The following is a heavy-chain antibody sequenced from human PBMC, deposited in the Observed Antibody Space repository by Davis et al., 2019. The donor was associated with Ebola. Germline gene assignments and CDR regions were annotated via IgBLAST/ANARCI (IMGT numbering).Heavy chain of an antibody. J-gene: IGHJ4*02. CDR3: AKDYSSGWYGYFDY. Sequence: PGGSLRLSCAASGFTFSSYAMSWVRQAPGKGLEWVSAISGSGGSTYYADSVKGRFTISRDNSKNTLYLQMNNLRADDTAIYYCAKDYSSGWYGYFDYWGQGTLVTVSS. V-gene: IGHV3-23*01. D-gene: IGHD6-19*01. CDR2: ISGSGGST. CDR1: GFTFSSYA.